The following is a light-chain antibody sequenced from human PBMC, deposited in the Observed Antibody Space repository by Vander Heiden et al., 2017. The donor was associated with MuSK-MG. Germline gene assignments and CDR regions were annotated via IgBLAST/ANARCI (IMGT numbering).Light chain of an antibody. Sequence: DLQMTQSPSSLSASVGDRVTITCQASQDISNYLNWYQQKPGKAPKLLIYDASNLETGVPSRFSGSGSGTDFTFTISSLQPEDIATYYCQQDYNLHPFGQGTQLEIK. J-gene: IGKJ5*01. CDR3: QQDYNLHP. CDR1: QDISNY. V-gene: IGKV1-33*01. CDR2: DAS.